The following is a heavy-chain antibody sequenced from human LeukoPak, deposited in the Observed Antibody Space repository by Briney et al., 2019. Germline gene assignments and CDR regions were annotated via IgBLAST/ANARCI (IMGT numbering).Heavy chain of an antibody. D-gene: IGHD2-15*01. J-gene: IGHJ6*02. CDR2: MNPNSGNT. CDR3: ARAGPLLPSYYYYGMDV. Sequence: RASVKVSCKASGYTFTSYDINWVRQATGQGLEWMGWMNPNSGNTGYAQKFQGRVTMTRNTSISTAYMELSSLRSEDTAVYYCARAGPLLPSYYYYGMDVWGQGTTVTVSS. CDR1: GYTFTSYD. V-gene: IGHV1-8*01.